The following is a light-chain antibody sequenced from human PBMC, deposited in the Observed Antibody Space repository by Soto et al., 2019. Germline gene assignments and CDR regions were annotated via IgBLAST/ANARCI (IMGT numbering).Light chain of an antibody. V-gene: IGLV2-14*01. Sequence: QSVLTQPASVSGSPGQSITISCTGTSSDVGGYNYVSWYQQHPGKAPKLMIYEVSNRPSGVSNRFSGSKSGNTASLTISGLQAEDEADYYCSSYTSGSSYVFGTGTNVTVL. CDR1: SSDVGGYNY. CDR3: SSYTSGSSYV. CDR2: EVS. J-gene: IGLJ1*01.